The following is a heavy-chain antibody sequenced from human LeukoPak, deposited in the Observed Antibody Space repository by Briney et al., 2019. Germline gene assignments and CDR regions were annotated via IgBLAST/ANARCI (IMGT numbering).Heavy chain of an antibody. J-gene: IGHJ3*02. V-gene: IGHV3-23*01. CDR1: GFTFSSYA. Sequence: GGSLRLSCAASGFTFSSYAMSWVRQAPGEGLEWVSAISGSGGSTYYADSVKGRFTISRDNSKNTLYLQMNSLRAEDTAVYYCAKNYYDSSGYRGLYAFDIWGQGTMVTVSS. CDR3: AKNYYDSSGYRGLYAFDI. CDR2: ISGSGGST. D-gene: IGHD3-22*01.